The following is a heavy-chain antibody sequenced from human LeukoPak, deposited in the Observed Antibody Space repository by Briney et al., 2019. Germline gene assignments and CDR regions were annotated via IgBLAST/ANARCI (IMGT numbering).Heavy chain of an antibody. J-gene: IGHJ4*02. Sequence: SETLSLTCTVSGGSISGYYWSWIRQPPGKGLEWIGYIHYGGSTNYNPSLKSRVTISVDTSKNQFSLKLSSVTAADTAVYYCARGWQFVGPWGQGTLVTVSS. CDR1: GGSISGYY. CDR2: IHYGGST. D-gene: IGHD1-26*01. CDR3: ARGWQFVGP. V-gene: IGHV4-59*01.